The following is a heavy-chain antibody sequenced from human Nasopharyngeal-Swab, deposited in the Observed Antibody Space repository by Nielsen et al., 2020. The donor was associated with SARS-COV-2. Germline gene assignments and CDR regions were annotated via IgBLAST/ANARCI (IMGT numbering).Heavy chain of an antibody. CDR2: INHSGST. CDR3: ARGPLPRYCSGGSCYSRYYYYMDV. Sequence: SETLSLTCAVYGGSFSGYYWSWIRRPPGKGLEWIGEINHSGSTNYNPSLKSRVTISVDTSKNQFSLKLSSVTAADTAVYYCARGPLPRYCSGGSCYSRYYYYMDVWGKGTTVTVSS. D-gene: IGHD2-15*01. V-gene: IGHV4-34*01. J-gene: IGHJ6*03. CDR1: GGSFSGYY.